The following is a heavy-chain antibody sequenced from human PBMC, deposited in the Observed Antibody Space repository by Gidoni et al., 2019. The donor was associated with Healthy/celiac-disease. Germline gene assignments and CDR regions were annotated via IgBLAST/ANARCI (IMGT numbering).Heavy chain of an antibody. CDR2: IYHSGST. D-gene: IGHD4-17*01. V-gene: IGHV4-30-2*01. CDR1: GCSISSGGYS. CDR3: ARGGTTVTTYDY. J-gene: IGHJ4*02. Sequence: QLPLQESGSGLVKPSQTLSLPCAVSGCSISSGGYSWSWIRQPPGKGLEWIGYIYHSGSTYYNPSLKSRVTISVDRSKNQFSLKLSSVTAADTAVYYCARGGTTVTTYDYWGQGTLVTVSS.